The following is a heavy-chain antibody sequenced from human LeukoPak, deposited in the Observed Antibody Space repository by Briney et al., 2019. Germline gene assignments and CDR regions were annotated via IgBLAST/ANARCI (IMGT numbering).Heavy chain of an antibody. CDR3: ARWNLGGYYGFHDAFDI. CDR2: IYTSGST. Sequence: SETLSLTCTVSGGSISSYYWSWIRQPAGKGLEWIGRIYTSGSTNYNPSLKSRVTMSVDTSKNQFSLKLSSVTAADMAVYYCARWNLGGYYGFHDAFDIWGQGTMVTVSS. CDR1: GGSISSYY. J-gene: IGHJ3*02. D-gene: IGHD3-22*01. V-gene: IGHV4-4*07.